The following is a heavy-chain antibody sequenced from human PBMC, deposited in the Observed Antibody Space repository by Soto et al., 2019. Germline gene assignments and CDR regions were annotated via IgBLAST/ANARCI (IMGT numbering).Heavy chain of an antibody. D-gene: IGHD2-15*01. J-gene: IGHJ3*02. CDR3: ARGFYGSVVGYAFDI. V-gene: IGHV1-69*02. CDR1: GGTFSSYT. Sequence: SVKVSCKASGGTFSSYTISWVRQAPGQGLEWMGRIIPILGIANYAQKFQGRVTITADKSTSTAYMELSSLRSEDTAVYYCARGFYGSVVGYAFDIRSQGTMVTVSS. CDR2: IIPILGIA.